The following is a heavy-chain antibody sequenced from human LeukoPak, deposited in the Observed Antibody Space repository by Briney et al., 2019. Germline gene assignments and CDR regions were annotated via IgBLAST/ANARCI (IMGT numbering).Heavy chain of an antibody. CDR1: GYTLTELS. D-gene: IGHD3-22*01. V-gene: IGHV1-24*01. Sequence: ASVKVSCKVSGYTLTELSMHWVRQAPGKGLEWMGGFDPEDGETIYAQKFQGRVTMTEDTSTDTAYMELSSLRSEDTAVYYCATPNLYYDSSGYDYGGQGTLVTVSS. CDR2: FDPEDGET. J-gene: IGHJ4*02. CDR3: ATPNLYYDSSGYDY.